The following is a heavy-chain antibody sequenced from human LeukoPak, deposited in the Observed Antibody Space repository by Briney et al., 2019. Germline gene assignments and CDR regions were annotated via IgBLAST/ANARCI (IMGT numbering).Heavy chain of an antibody. CDR1: GFTFSSYS. D-gene: IGHD3-3*01. CDR2: ISSSSSTI. Sequence: GGSLRLSCAASGFTFSSYSMNWVRQAPGKGLEWVSYISSSSSTIYYADSVKGRFIISRDNAKNSLYLQMNSLRAEDTAVYYCARQWVRDFWSGPFDYWGQGTLVTVSS. V-gene: IGHV3-48*01. CDR3: ARQWVRDFWSGPFDY. J-gene: IGHJ4*02.